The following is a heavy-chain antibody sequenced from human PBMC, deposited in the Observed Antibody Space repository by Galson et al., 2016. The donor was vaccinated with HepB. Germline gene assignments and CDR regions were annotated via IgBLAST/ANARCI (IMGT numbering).Heavy chain of an antibody. J-gene: IGHJ4*02. CDR2: ISNSGAIT. CDR1: GFTFSNYA. Sequence: SLRLSCAASGFTFSNYAMSWVRQAPGKGLAWVAAISNSGAITFYTDSVRGRFAVSRDNSMNTLFLQMDSLRADDTAVYYCGKDNIGVVTSFDFWGQGTLVTVSS. V-gene: IGHV3-23*01. D-gene: IGHD4-23*01. CDR3: GKDNIGVVTSFDF.